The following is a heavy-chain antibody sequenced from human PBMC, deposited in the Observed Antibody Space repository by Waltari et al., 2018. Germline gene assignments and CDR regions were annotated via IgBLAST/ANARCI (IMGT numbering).Heavy chain of an antibody. D-gene: IGHD3-9*01. CDR2: IYTSGST. V-gene: IGHV4-4*07. CDR3: ARDRGDILTGYYWANWFDP. CDR1: GGSISSYY. J-gene: IGHJ5*02. Sequence: QVQLQESGPGLVKPSETLSLTCTVSGGSISSYYWSWIRQPAGKGLEWIGRIYTSGSTNYHPSLKSRVTMSVDTSKNQFSLKLSSVTAADTAVYYCARDRGDILTGYYWANWFDPWGQGTLVTVSS.